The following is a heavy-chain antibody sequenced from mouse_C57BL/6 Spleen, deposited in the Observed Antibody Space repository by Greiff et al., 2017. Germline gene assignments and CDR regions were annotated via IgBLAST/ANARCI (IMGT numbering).Heavy chain of an antibody. D-gene: IGHD3-2*02. V-gene: IGHV1-4*01. CDR2: INPSSGYT. J-gene: IGHJ2*01. Sequence: VQLQESGAELARPGASVKMSCKASGYTFTSYTMHWVKQRPGQGLEWIGYINPSSGYTKYNQKFKDKATLTADKSSSTAYMQLSSLTSEDSAVYYCARYLTAQALFDYWGQGTTLTVSS. CDR1: GYTFTSYT. CDR3: ARYLTAQALFDY.